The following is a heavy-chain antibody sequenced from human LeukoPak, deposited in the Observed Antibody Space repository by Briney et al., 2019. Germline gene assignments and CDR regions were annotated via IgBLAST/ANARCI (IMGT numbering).Heavy chain of an antibody. D-gene: IGHD3-22*01. Sequence: SETLSLTCTVSGGSISSYYWSWIRQPPGKGLEWIGYIYTSGSTNYNPSLNSRVTISVDTSKHQFSLKLSSVTAADTAVYYCARHPSGYYYFDYWGQGTLVTVSS. J-gene: IGHJ4*02. V-gene: IGHV4-4*08. CDR1: GGSISSYY. CDR2: IYTSGST. CDR3: ARHPSGYYYFDY.